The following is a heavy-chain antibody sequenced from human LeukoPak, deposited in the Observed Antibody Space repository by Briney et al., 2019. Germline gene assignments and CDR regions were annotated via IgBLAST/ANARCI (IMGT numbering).Heavy chain of an antibody. Sequence: GRSLRLSCAASGFTFSSYGMHWVRQAPGKGLEWVAVIWYDGTNTYYADSVKGRFTISRDNSKDTLYLQMNSLRAEDTAVYYCARDFCSGGSCYPDAFDIWGQGTMVTVSS. V-gene: IGHV3-33*01. CDR3: ARDFCSGGSCYPDAFDI. CDR2: IWYDGTNT. J-gene: IGHJ3*02. CDR1: GFTFSSYG. D-gene: IGHD2-15*01.